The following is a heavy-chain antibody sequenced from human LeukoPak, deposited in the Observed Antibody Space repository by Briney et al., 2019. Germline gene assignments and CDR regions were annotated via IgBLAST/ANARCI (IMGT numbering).Heavy chain of an antibody. D-gene: IGHD2-21*01. CDR2: MNPNSGNT. CDR1: GYTFTSYD. Sequence: ASVKVSCKASGYTFTSYDINWVRQATGQGLEWMGWMNPNSGNTGYAQKFQGRVTITRNTSISTAYMELSSLRSGDTAAYYCARGAYCGGDCYSFDYWGQGTLVTVSS. CDR3: ARGAYCGGDCYSFDY. V-gene: IGHV1-8*03. J-gene: IGHJ4*02.